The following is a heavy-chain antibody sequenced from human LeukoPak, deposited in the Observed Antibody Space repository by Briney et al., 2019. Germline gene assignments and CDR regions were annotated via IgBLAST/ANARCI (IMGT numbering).Heavy chain of an antibody. V-gene: IGHV1-2*02. J-gene: IGHJ4*02. Sequence: GASVKVSCKTAGYTFTGYYIHWVRQAPGQGLEWMGWINPNSGGTNYAQKFQGRVTMTRDTSISTAYMELSSLRSEDMAVYYCARGEDYYDSSGYGTDYWGQGTLVTVSS. CDR1: GYTFTGYY. D-gene: IGHD3-22*01. CDR3: ARGEDYYDSSGYGTDY. CDR2: INPNSGGT.